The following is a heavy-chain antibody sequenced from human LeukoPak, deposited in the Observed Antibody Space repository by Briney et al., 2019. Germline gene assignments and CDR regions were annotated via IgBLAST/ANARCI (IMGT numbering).Heavy chain of an antibody. CDR2: IIPIFGTA. V-gene: IGHV1-69*13. D-gene: IGHD6-13*01. J-gene: IGHJ4*02. CDR3: ARSRKGIAAAGPFGY. CDR1: GGTFSSYA. Sequence: SVKVSCKASGGTFSSYAISWVRQAPGQGLEWMGGIIPIFGTANYAQKFQGRVTITADESTSTAYMELSSLRSEDTAVYYCARSRKGIAAAGPFGYWGQGTLVTVSS.